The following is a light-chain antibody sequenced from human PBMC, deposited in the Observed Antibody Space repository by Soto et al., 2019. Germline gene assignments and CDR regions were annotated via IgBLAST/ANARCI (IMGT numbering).Light chain of an antibody. CDR1: QGIRSW. CDR2: DAS. Sequence: DIQMTQSPSSVSASVGDRVTITCRASQGIRSWLAWYQQRPGKAPKLLISDASSLQSGVPSRFSGSGSGTDFTLTISSLQPEDFATYYCQQADSFPITFGQGTRLDIK. CDR3: QQADSFPIT. V-gene: IGKV1D-12*01. J-gene: IGKJ5*01.